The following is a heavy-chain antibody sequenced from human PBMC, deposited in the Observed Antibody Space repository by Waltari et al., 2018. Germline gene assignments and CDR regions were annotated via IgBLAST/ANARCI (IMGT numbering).Heavy chain of an antibody. CDR3: ARDVTGYYYFDL. CDR2: ISRDVT. J-gene: IGHJ2*01. CDR1: GFTVSTTY. Sequence: EVQLVESGGGLIQPGGSLRLSCAASGFTVSTTYMNWVRQAPGKGLEWVSVISRDVTHYASSVKGRFTISRDNSKNTVYLQMNTLRAEDTALYYCARDVTGYYYFDLWGRGTLVTVSS. V-gene: IGHV3-53*01. D-gene: IGHD3-16*01.